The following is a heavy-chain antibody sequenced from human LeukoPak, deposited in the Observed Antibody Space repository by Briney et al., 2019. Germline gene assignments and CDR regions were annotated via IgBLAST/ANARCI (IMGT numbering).Heavy chain of an antibody. CDR3: ARDRSDYSSSWTRFDS. V-gene: IGHV3-21*01. Sequence: PSETLSLTCTVSGVSISSSNSYWGWIRQPPGKGLEWVSSISSSSSDISYADSVKGRFTISRDNAKNSLYLQMNSLRAEDTAVYYCARDRSDYSSSWTRFDSWGQGTLVTVSS. D-gene: IGHD6-13*01. J-gene: IGHJ4*02. CDR2: ISSSSSDI. CDR1: GVSISSSN.